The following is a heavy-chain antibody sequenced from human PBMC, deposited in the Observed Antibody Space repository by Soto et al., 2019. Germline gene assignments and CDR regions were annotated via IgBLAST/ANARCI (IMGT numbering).Heavy chain of an antibody. CDR1: GASISSGDYY. J-gene: IGHJ4*02. Sequence: SETLSLTCSVSGASISSGDYYWSWIRQPPGKGLQWIGYIHYSGNTFYNPSLKSRLTILVDTSKNQFSLRLSSMTAADTAVYYCALEIAHDFWSGYYDYWGRGTLVTVSS. V-gene: IGHV4-30-4*01. D-gene: IGHD3-3*01. CDR3: ALEIAHDFWSGYYDY. CDR2: IHYSGNT.